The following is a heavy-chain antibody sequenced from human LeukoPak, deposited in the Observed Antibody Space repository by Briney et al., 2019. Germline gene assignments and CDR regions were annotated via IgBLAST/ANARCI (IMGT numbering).Heavy chain of an antibody. V-gene: IGHV1-46*01. J-gene: IGHJ5*02. Sequence: ASVKVSCKASGYTFTSYYMHWVRQAPGQGLEWMGIINPSGGSTSYAQKFQGRVTMTRDTSTSTVYMELRSLRSDDTAVYYCARTIVVVPAATYNWFDPWGQGTLVTVSS. D-gene: IGHD2-2*01. CDR1: GYTFTSYY. CDR2: INPSGGST. CDR3: ARTIVVVPAATYNWFDP.